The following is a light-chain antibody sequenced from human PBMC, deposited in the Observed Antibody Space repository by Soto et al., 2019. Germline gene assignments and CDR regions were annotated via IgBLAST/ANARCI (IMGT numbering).Light chain of an antibody. CDR1: SSDIGGYNY. Sequence: QSALTQPRSVSGSPGQSVTISCTGTSSDIGGYNYVSWYQQHPGKAPKLMIYTVTKRPSGVPDRFSGSKSDNTAYLTISGLQADDEADYYCCSYAGSSSYVFETGTKVTVL. V-gene: IGLV2-11*01. CDR3: CSYAGSSSYV. J-gene: IGLJ1*01. CDR2: TVT.